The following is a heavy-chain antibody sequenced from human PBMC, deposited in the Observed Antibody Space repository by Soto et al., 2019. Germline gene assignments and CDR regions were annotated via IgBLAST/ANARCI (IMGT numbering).Heavy chain of an antibody. CDR2: IYTSGST. CDR3: ARDRLNIVATSFSWFDP. D-gene: IGHD5-12*01. Sequence: FVPPSLRSTVAGVSIGNYDWLLIRTPAGKGLEWIGRIYTSGSTNYNPSLKSRVTMSVDTSKNQFSLKLSSVTAADTAVYYCARDRLNIVATSFSWFDPWGQGTLVNVSS. V-gene: IGHV4-4*07. CDR1: GVSIGNYD. J-gene: IGHJ5*02.